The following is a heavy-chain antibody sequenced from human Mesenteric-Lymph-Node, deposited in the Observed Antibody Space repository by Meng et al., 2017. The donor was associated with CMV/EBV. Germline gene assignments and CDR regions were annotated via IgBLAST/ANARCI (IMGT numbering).Heavy chain of an antibody. V-gene: IGHV1-69*06. CDR1: GGTFSGYA. CDR2: IIHIFGTA. J-gene: IGHJ4*02. CDR3: ARVQLELYYFDY. Sequence: CKASGGTFSGYAIRWVRQAPGQGLEWMGGIIHIFGTANYAQKFQGRVTITADKSTSTAYMELSSLRSEDTAVYYCARVQLELYYFDYWGQGTLVTVSS. D-gene: IGHD1-1*01.